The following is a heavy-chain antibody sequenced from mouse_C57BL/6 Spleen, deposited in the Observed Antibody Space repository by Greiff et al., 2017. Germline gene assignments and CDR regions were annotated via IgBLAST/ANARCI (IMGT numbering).Heavy chain of an antibody. Sequence: VQLQQSGPELVKPGASVKIPCKASGYTFTDYNMDWVKQSHGKSLEWIGDINPNNGGTIYNQKFKGKATLTVDKSSSTAYMELRSLTSEDTAVYYCARRGPIYYGNPYYAMDYWGQGTSVTVSS. CDR1: GYTFTDYN. V-gene: IGHV1-18*01. CDR2: INPNNGGT. CDR3: ARRGPIYYGNPYYAMDY. J-gene: IGHJ4*01. D-gene: IGHD2-1*01.